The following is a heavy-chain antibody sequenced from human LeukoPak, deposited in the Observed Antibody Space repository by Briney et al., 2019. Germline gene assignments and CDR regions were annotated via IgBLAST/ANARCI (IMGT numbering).Heavy chain of an antibody. CDR2: ISGSGGST. Sequence: GGSLRLSCAASGFTLSSYAMSWVRQAPGKGLEWVSAISGSGGSTYYADSVKGRFTISGDNSKNTLYLQMNSLRAEDTAVYYCAKLERGVMYYFDYWGQGTLVTVSS. J-gene: IGHJ4*02. D-gene: IGHD3-10*01. CDR1: GFTLSSYA. CDR3: AKLERGVMYYFDY. V-gene: IGHV3-23*01.